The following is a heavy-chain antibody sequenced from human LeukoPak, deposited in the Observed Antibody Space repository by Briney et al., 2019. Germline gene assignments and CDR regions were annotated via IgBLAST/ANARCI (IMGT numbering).Heavy chain of an antibody. CDR1: GDSVSRKSAA. V-gene: IGHV6-1*01. Sequence: SQTLSLTCAISGDSVSRKSAAWNWIRQSPSRGLEWLGRTYYRYKWYNDYAVSVKSRITINPDTSKNQFSLQLNSVTPEDTAVYYCARGPHIVDYYYYGMDVWGKGTTVTVSS. D-gene: IGHD3-16*02. CDR3: ARGPHIVDYYYYGMDV. CDR2: TYYRYKWYN. J-gene: IGHJ6*04.